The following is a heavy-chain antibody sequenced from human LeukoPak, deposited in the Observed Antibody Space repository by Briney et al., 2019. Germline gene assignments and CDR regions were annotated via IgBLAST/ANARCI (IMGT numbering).Heavy chain of an antibody. J-gene: IGHJ4*02. Sequence: GRSLRLSCAASGFTFSSYAMHWVRQAPGKGLEGVAVISYDGSNKYYADSVKGRFTISRDNSKNTLYLQMNSLRAEDTAVYYCARAVGVQLWLNYFDNWGQGTLVTVSS. V-gene: IGHV3-30-3*01. CDR2: ISYDGSNK. CDR3: ARAVGVQLWLNYFDN. D-gene: IGHD5-18*01. CDR1: GFTFSSYA.